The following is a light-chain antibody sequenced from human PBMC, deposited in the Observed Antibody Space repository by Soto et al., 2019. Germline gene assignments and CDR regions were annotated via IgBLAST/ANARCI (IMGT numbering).Light chain of an antibody. J-gene: IGKJ1*01. V-gene: IGKV3-20*01. CDR1: QSVHSNY. Sequence: EIVLTQSPVTLSLSPVERATLSCRASQSVHSNYLAWYQQKPGQAPRLLIYGASSRATGIPDRFSGSGSGTDFTLTISRLEPEDFAVYYCQQYGSSPWTFGQGTKVDIK. CDR2: GAS. CDR3: QQYGSSPWT.